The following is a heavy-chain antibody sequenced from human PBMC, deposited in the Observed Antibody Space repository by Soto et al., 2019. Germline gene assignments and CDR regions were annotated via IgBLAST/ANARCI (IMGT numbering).Heavy chain of an antibody. CDR1: GFTFSVDV. CDR3: AKDGGGFALENH. CDR2: ISDSGGTT. D-gene: IGHD1-1*01. V-gene: IGHV3-23*01. Sequence: EVQLLESGGGLVQPGGSLRLSCAASGFTFSVDVMTWVRQAPGKGLEGVSSISDSGGTTYYSDSVKGRFIISRDNSKNTLYLQMNSLRAEDTAVYYCAKDGGGFALENHWGQGTLVTVSS. J-gene: IGHJ4*02.